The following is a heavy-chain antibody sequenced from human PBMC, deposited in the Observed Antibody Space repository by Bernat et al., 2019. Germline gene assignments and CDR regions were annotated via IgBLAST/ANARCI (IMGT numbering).Heavy chain of an antibody. CDR2: ITYSGGSK. V-gene: IGHV3-30*04. CDR1: GFTFSSYA. CDR3: AREVEYYGSGSWAPYFDY. Sequence: QVQLLESGGGVVQPGRSLRLSCAASGFTFSSYAMHWVRQAPGKGLEWVAVITYSGGSKYYADSVKGRFTISRDNSKNTLYLQMNSLRAEDTAVYYCAREVEYYGSGSWAPYFDYWGQGTLVTVSS. J-gene: IGHJ4*02. D-gene: IGHD3-10*01.